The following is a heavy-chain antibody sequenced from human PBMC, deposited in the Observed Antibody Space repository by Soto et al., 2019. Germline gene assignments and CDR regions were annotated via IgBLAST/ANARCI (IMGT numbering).Heavy chain of an antibody. CDR3: ARDQITIFGVDPGYFDY. CDR1: GYSISSGYY. Sequence: PSETLSLTCAVSGYSISSGYYWGWIRQPPGKGLEWIGSIYHSGSTYYNPSLKSRVTISVDTSKNQFSLKLSSVTAADTAVYYCARDQITIFGVDPGYFDYWGQGTLVTVSS. V-gene: IGHV4-38-2*02. CDR2: IYHSGST. D-gene: IGHD3-3*01. J-gene: IGHJ4*02.